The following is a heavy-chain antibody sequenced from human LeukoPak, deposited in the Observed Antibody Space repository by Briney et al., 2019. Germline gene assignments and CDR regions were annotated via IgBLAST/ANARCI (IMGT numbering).Heavy chain of an antibody. CDR2: IYHSGST. Sequence: SETLSLTCTVPGGSISSYYWSWIRQPPGKGLEWIGYIYHSGSTYYNPSLKSRVTISVDRSKNQFSLKLSSVTAADTAVYYCARELVTTVTLYYYYYMDVWGKGTTVTVSS. CDR1: GGSISSYY. V-gene: IGHV4-59*12. CDR3: ARELVTTVTLYYYYYMDV. J-gene: IGHJ6*03. D-gene: IGHD4-11*01.